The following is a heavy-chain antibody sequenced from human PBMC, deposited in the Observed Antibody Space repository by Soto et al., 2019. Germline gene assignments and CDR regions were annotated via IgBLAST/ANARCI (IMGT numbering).Heavy chain of an antibody. V-gene: IGHV3-23*01. CDR1: GFTFSSYA. Sequence: PGGSLRLSCAASGFTFSSYAMSWVRQAPGKGLEWVSAISGSGGSTYYADSVKGRFTISRDNSKNTLYLQMNSLRAEDTAVYYCAKGSPYYYDSSGPPSWFDPWGQGTLVTVSS. D-gene: IGHD3-22*01. J-gene: IGHJ5*02. CDR3: AKGSPYYYDSSGPPSWFDP. CDR2: ISGSGGST.